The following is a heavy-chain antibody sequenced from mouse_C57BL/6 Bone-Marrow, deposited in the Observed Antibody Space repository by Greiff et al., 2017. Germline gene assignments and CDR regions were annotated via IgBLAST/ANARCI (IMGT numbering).Heavy chain of an antibody. CDR2: IYPGDGDT. CDR3: AHSYYARDY. J-gene: IGHJ4*01. CDR1: GYAFSSSW. D-gene: IGHD1-1*02. Sequence: VQLQQSGPELVKPGASVKISCKASGYAFSSSWMNWVKQRPGKGLEWIGRIYPGDGDTNSNGKFKGKATLTADKSSSTAYMQLSSLTSEDSAVYFCAHSYYARDYWGQGTSVTVSS. V-gene: IGHV1-82*01.